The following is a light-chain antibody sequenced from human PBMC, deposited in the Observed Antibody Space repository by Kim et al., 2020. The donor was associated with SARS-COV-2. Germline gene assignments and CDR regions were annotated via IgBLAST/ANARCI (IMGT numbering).Light chain of an antibody. CDR2: YDS. CDR1: NIGSKS. CDR3: QVWDSSSDHRV. V-gene: IGLV3-21*04. Sequence: AAGKTARSTCGGNNIGSKSVPWCQQKTGQAPVLVIYYDSDRRPGSPERFFGANSWNTATLTTSRVEAGDEDDYYCQVWDSSSDHRVFGGGTQLTVL. J-gene: IGLJ3*02.